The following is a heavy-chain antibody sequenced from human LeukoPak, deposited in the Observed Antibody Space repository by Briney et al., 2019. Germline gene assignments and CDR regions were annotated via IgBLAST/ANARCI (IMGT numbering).Heavy chain of an antibody. Sequence: PSETLSLTCAVYGGSFSGYYWSWIRQPPGKGLEWIGEINHSGSTNYNPSLKSRVTISVDTSKNQFSLKPSSVTAADTAVYYCARVSTGRYYYDSSGYYLYWGQGTLVTVSS. V-gene: IGHV4-34*01. CDR1: GGSFSGYY. CDR2: INHSGST. D-gene: IGHD3-22*01. CDR3: ARVSTGRYYYDSSGYYLY. J-gene: IGHJ4*02.